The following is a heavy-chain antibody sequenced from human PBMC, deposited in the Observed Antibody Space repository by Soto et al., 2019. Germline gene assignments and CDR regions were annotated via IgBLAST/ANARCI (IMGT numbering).Heavy chain of an antibody. Sequence: SETLSLTCTVSGGSISSYYWSWIRQPPGKGLEWIGYIYYSGSTNYNPSLKSRVTISVDTSKNQFSLKLSSVTAADTAVYYCARGVGATDWFDPWGQGTLVTVSS. D-gene: IGHD1-26*01. CDR2: IYYSGST. J-gene: IGHJ5*02. V-gene: IGHV4-59*01. CDR1: GGSISSYY. CDR3: ARGVGATDWFDP.